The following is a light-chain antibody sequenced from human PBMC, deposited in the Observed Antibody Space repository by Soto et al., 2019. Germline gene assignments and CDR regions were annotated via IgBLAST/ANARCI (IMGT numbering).Light chain of an antibody. J-gene: IGLJ2*01. CDR2: GNN. Sequence: QSVLTQTPSVSGAPGQRVTISCTGSSSNIGAHFGVHWYQHLPGTAPKLLIYGNNNRPSGVPDRFSGSKSGTSASLAITGLQAEDEADYYCQSYDSSLSGVVFGGGTKVTVL. V-gene: IGLV1-40*01. CDR1: SSNIGAHFG. CDR3: QSYDSSLSGVV.